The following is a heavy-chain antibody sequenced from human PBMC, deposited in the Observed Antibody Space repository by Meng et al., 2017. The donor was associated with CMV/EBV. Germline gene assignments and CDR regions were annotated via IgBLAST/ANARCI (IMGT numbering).Heavy chain of an antibody. J-gene: IGHJ4*02. Sequence: QLVQPAVKVKKPGSSLKVSGKTSGGTFSTFAISWVRQAPGEGLEWMGGIIPVFETANYAERFQDRVTITADDSTTTADMELSSLRADDTALYFCARGGDSWYSDYWGQGTLVTVSS. CDR1: GGTFSTFA. V-gene: IGHV1-69*01. CDR3: ARGGDSWYSDY. D-gene: IGHD1-26*01. CDR2: IIPVFETA.